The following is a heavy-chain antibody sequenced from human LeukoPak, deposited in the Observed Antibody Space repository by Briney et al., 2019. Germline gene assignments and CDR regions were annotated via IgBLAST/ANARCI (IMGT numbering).Heavy chain of an antibody. CDR3: ATNSRRYDYVWGSAD. V-gene: IGHV1-69*13. CDR1: GGTFSSYA. D-gene: IGHD3-16*01. CDR2: IIPIFGTA. Sequence: ASVKVSCKASGGTFSSYAISWVRRAPGQGLEWMGGIIPIFGTANYAQKFQGRVTITADESTSTAYMELSSLRSEDTAVYYCATNSRRYDYVWGSADWGQGTLVTVSS. J-gene: IGHJ4*02.